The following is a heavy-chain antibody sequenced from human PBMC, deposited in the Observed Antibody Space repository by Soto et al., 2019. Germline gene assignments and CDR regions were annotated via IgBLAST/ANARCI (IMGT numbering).Heavy chain of an antibody. D-gene: IGHD6-13*01. J-gene: IGHJ6*02. CDR3: ARVGIAAAGTPYYYGMDV. Sequence: PSATLSLTCTVSGGSISSYYWSWIRQPPGKGLEWIGYIYYSGSTNYNPSLKSRVTISVDTSKNQSSLKLSSVTAADTAVYYCARVGIAAAGTPYYYGMDVWGQGTTVTVSS. V-gene: IGHV4-59*01. CDR2: IYYSGST. CDR1: GGSISSYY.